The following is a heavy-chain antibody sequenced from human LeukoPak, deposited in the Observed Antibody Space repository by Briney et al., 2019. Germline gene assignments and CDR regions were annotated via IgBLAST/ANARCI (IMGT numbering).Heavy chain of an antibody. D-gene: IGHD4-23*01. CDR2: VRSYSSYI. CDR3: ARDPYGGIGVFDP. J-gene: IGHJ5*02. Sequence: GGSLRLSCATSGFSFDTYNFNWVRQAPGKGLEWVATVRSYSSYIHYADSVKGRFTISRDDAKKSLYLQMTSLRAEDTALYYCARDPYGGIGVFDPWGQGTLVTVSS. V-gene: IGHV3-21*04. CDR1: GFSFDTYN.